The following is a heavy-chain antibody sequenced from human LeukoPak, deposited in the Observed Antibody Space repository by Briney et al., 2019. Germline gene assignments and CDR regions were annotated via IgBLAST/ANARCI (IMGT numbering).Heavy chain of an antibody. D-gene: IGHD3-10*01. CDR3: ARNYHRAWFDP. V-gene: IGHV3-7*01. J-gene: IGHJ5*02. CDR2: IKQDGSEK. Sequence: GGSLILSCAASGLTFSSYWMSWVRQAPGKGLEWVANIKQDGSEKYYVDSVKGRFTISRDNAKNSLYLQMNSLRAEDTAVYYCARNYHRAWFDPWGQGTLVTVSS. CDR1: GLTFSSYW.